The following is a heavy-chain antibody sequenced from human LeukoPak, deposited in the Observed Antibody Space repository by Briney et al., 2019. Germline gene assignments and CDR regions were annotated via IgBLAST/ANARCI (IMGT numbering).Heavy chain of an antibody. J-gene: IGHJ6*03. D-gene: IGHD6-13*01. CDR2: IYYSGST. Sequence: SETLSLTCTVSGGSISSYYWSWIRQPPGKGLEWIGYIYYSGSTNYNPSLKSRVTISVDTSKNQFSLKLSSVTAADTAVYYCARCTRAAGQPFYYYYYMDVWGKGTTVTVSS. CDR1: GGSISSYY. CDR3: ARCTRAAGQPFYYYYYMDV. V-gene: IGHV4-59*01.